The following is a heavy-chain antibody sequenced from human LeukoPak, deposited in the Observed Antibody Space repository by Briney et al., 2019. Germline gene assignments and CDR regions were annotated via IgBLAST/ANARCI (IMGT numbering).Heavy chain of an antibody. CDR2: INYYSGDT. CDR3: ARVGRMFNWNDFDY. V-gene: IGHV1-18*01. J-gene: IGHJ4*02. CDR1: GYTFTHYG. Sequence: ASVRVSCKASGYTFTHYGVTWVRQAPGQGLEWMGWINYYSGDTTYAQGFQGRVTMTRDTSTSTAYMELKSLRSDDTAVYYCARVGRMFNWNDFDYWGQGSLVTVSS. D-gene: IGHD1-20*01.